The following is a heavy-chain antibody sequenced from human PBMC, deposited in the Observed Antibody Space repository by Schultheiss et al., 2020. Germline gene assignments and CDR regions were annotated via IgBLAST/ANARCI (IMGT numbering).Heavy chain of an antibody. CDR1: GFTVSSNY. V-gene: IGHV3-53*01. D-gene: IGHD6-13*01. J-gene: IGHJ6*02. CDR2: IYSGGST. CDR3: ARDTQAAAGTQNYYYYYGMDV. Sequence: GGSLRLSCAASGFTVSSNYMTWVRQAPGKGLERVSVIYSGGSTYYADSVKGRFTISRDNSKNTLYLQMNSLRAEDTAVYYCARDTQAAAGTQNYYYYYGMDVWGQGTTVTVSS.